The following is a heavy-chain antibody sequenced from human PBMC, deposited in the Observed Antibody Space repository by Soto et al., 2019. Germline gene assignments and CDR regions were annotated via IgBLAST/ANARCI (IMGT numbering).Heavy chain of an antibody. CDR3: ARDAYDYVSSQGGGS. CDR1: GDTFDSYT. J-gene: IGHJ4*02. CDR2: IIPILGIT. V-gene: IGHV1-69*08. Sequence: QVQLVQSGAEVRKPGSSVKVSCKASGDTFDSYTLSWVRQAPGQGLEWMGRIIPILGITNYALRFQGRVTLTADMSTSTAYVEQIGLTSWDTAIYFCARDAYDYVSSQGGGSWGQGTLVTVSS. D-gene: IGHD2-15*01.